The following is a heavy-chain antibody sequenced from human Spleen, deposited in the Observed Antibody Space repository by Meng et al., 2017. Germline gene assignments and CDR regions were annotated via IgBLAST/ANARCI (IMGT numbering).Heavy chain of an antibody. J-gene: IGHJ4*02. CDR2: INPNDGET. V-gene: IGHV1-46*01. CDR1: GYTFTSYY. Sequence: QVQLVQSGAEVMKPGASLQVSCRTSGYTFTSYYLHWVRQAPGQGLEWLGIINPNDGETTYVQRFQGRLTRTRDTSTSTVYMELSSLGSEETALYYCAREKSPGHFDYLGQGILVTVSS. CDR3: AREKSPGHFDY.